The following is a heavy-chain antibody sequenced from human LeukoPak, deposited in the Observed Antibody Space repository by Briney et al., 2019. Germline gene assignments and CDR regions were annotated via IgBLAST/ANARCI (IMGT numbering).Heavy chain of an antibody. CDR2: IKEDGSQI. Sequence: GGSLRLSCVGTGFSFSNYWMNWVRQAPGKGLEWVANIKEDGSQIYYVDSVKGRFTISRDNARNSVYLQMNSLRAEDTAVYYCAGSSGWLFDYWGQGTLVAVSS. D-gene: IGHD6-19*01. CDR1: GFSFSNYW. V-gene: IGHV3-7*01. CDR3: AGSSGWLFDY. J-gene: IGHJ4*02.